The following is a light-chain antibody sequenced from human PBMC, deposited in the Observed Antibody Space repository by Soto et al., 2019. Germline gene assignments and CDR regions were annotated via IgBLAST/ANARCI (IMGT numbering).Light chain of an antibody. J-gene: IGKJ1*01. CDR2: GAS. CDR3: QQYRNWPRT. V-gene: IGKV3-15*01. CDR1: QSVDIN. Sequence: EIVLPPSPATLSVSPGARATPYCRASQSVDINLAWYQQKPGQAPRLLIYGASTRAIDMPGRFSGSGSGTEFTLTISSLQSEDFAVYYCQQYRNWPRTFGQGTKVDIK.